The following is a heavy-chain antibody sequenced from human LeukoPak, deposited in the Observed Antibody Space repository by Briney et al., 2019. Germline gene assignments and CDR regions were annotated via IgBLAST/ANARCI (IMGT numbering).Heavy chain of an antibody. CDR3: ARRTVVLDY. CDR1: GGSIRDYY. Sequence: SETLSLTCTVSGGSIRDYYWSWIRQPPGKGLEWIGYIYYTGSTTYNPSLKSRVTISVDTSKNHFSLKLSSVTAADTAVYYCARRTVVLDYWGQGTLVTVSS. J-gene: IGHJ4*02. V-gene: IGHV4-59*01. D-gene: IGHD4-23*01. CDR2: IYYTGST.